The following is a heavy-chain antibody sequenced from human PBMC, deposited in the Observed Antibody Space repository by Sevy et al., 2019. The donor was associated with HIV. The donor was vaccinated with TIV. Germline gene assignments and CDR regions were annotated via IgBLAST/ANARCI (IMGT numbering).Heavy chain of an antibody. Sequence: GGSLRLSCVVSGFTFNNYNMNWVRQAPGKGLEWVSYISGLSNYIYYADSVKGRFSISRDNAKNSLYLQMNSLRAEDTAIYYCAKGVQTYAAFDIWGQGTMVTVSS. CDR3: AKGVQTYAAFDI. D-gene: IGHD2-2*01. J-gene: IGHJ3*02. CDR1: GFTFNNYN. CDR2: ISGLSNYI. V-gene: IGHV3-21*01.